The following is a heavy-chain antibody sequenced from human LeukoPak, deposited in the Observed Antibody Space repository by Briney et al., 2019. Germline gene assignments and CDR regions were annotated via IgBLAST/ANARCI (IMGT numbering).Heavy chain of an antibody. D-gene: IGHD1-26*01. CDR3: ARDLRGSYIRPFDY. CDR2: ISAYNGNT. CDR1: GYTFTSYG. V-gene: IGHV1-18*01. J-gene: IGHJ4*02. Sequence: ASVKVSCKASGYTFTSYGISWVRPAPGQGLEWMGWISAYNGNTNYAQKLQGRVTMTTDTSTSTAYMELRSLRSDDTAVYYCARDLRGSYIRPFDYWGQGTLVTVSS.